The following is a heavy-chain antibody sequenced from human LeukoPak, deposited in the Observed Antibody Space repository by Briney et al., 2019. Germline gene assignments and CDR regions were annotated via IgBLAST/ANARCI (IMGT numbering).Heavy chain of an antibody. CDR1: GGSFSGYY. CDR2: INHSGST. J-gene: IGHJ4*02. Sequence: PSETLSLTRAVYGGSFSGYYWSWIRQPPGKGLEWIGEINHSGSTNYNPSLKSRVTISVDTSKNQFSLKLSSVTAADTAVYYCARARTSPMVGPESTFDYWGQGTLVTVSS. V-gene: IGHV4-34*01. CDR3: ARARTSPMVGPESTFDY. D-gene: IGHD3-10*01.